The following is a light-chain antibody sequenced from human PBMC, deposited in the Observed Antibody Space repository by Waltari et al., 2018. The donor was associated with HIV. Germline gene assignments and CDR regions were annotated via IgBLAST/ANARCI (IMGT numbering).Light chain of an antibody. Sequence: QSELTQPPSASGTPGQRVTISCSGSNSSIGTNTVNWYQHLPGTAPKLLIFNTNQSPSGVPDRFSGSTSGTSASLAISGLQSEDEADYFCAVWDDSLNGLWVFGGGTKVTVL. CDR1: NSSIGTNT. CDR2: NTN. J-gene: IGLJ3*02. CDR3: AVWDDSLNGLWV. V-gene: IGLV1-44*01.